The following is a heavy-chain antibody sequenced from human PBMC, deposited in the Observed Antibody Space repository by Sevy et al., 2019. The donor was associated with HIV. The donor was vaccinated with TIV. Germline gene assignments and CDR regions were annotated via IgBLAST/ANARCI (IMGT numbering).Heavy chain of an antibody. CDR3: ARGGNEVTPGPRSGAFDI. J-gene: IGHJ3*02. CDR2: IYSGGST. CDR1: GFTVSSNY. D-gene: IGHD3-3*01. Sequence: GGSLRLSCAASGFTVSSNYMSWVRQAPGKGLEWVSVIYSGGSTYYADSVKGRFTISRDNSKNTLYLQMNSLRAEDTAVYYCARGGNEVTPGPRSGAFDIWGQGTMVTVSS. V-gene: IGHV3-53*01.